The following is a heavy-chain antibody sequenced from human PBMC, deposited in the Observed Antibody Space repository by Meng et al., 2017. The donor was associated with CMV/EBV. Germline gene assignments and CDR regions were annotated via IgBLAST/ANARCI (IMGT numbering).Heavy chain of an antibody. CDR3: ARDGNYHGV. J-gene: IGHJ4*02. CDR2: IYSEGTT. V-gene: IGHV3-53*01. CDR1: GFTVSNNY. D-gene: IGHD1-7*01. Sequence: ELQLGGSGGGLLQPGGSLGLSWAASGFTVSNNYMRWFRQAPGKGLEWVSLIYSEGTTDYADSVKGRFTISRDNSKNTLYLQMNSLRAEDTAVYYCARDGNYHGVWGQGTLVTVSS.